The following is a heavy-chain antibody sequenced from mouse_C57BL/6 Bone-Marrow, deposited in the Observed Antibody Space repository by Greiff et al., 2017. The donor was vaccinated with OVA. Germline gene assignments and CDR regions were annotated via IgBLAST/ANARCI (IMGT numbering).Heavy chain of an antibody. V-gene: IGHV1-82*01. CDR3: ANIYYDYDRNY. CDR1: GYAFSSSW. CDR2: LYPGDGDT. J-gene: IGHJ2*01. Sequence: QVQLQQSGPELVKPGASVKISCKASGYAFSSSWMNWVKQRPGQGLEWIGRLYPGDGDTNSNGKFKGKATLTADKASRTAYMQLSSLTSEDSSVDFCANIYYDYDRNYWGQGTTLTVSS. D-gene: IGHD2-4*01.